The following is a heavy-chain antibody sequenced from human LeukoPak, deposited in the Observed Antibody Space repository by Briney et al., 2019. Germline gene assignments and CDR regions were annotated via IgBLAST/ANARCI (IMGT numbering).Heavy chain of an antibody. J-gene: IGHJ4*02. Sequence: SETLSLTCTASGGSISSYYWSWIRQPPGKGLEWIGYIYYSGSTNYNPSLKSRVTISVDTSKNQFSLKLSSVTAADTAVYYCARAYSSGWALDYWAREPWSPSPQ. CDR2: IYYSGST. CDR3: ARAYSSGWALDY. D-gene: IGHD6-19*01. V-gene: IGHV4-59*01. CDR1: GGSISSYY.